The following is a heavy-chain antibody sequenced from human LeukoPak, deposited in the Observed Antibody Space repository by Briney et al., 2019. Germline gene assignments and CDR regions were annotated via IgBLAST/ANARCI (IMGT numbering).Heavy chain of an antibody. Sequence: SETLSLTCTVSGGSISSSSYYWGWIRQPPGKGLEWIGSIYYSGGTYYNPSLKSRVTISVDTSKNQFSLKLSSVTAADTAVYYCARPEGIDPWGQGTLVTVSS. J-gene: IGHJ5*02. CDR1: GGSISSSSYY. V-gene: IGHV4-39*01. CDR2: IYYSGGT. CDR3: ARPEGIDP.